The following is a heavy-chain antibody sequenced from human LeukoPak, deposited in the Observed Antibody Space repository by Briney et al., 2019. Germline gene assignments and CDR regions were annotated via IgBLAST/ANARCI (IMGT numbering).Heavy chain of an antibody. D-gene: IGHD2-21*01. CDR3: AVAFCGGDCFSRHYFGVDV. V-gene: IGHV4-61*09. CDR1: GDSFRSGTYY. J-gene: IGHJ6*02. CDR2: IYASGST. Sequence: SETLSLTCTVSGDSFRSGTYYWTWIRQPAGKGLEWIGHIYASGSTDYNPSLKSRVTILLDTSKNQFSLNLRSVTAADTAVYYCAVAFCGGDCFSRHYFGVDVWGQGTTVTVSS.